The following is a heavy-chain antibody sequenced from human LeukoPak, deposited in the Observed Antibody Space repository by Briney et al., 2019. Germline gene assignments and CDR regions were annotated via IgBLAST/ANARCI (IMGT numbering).Heavy chain of an antibody. J-gene: IGHJ3*02. D-gene: IGHD3-9*01. Sequence: GASVKVSCKVSGYMFNELSMHWVRQAPGKGLEWMGGFDPEHGEIVYAENFQGRVTLTEDTFTATAYMDLSSLSSEDTAVYYCATDTADKNDGFDIWGQGRMVTVSS. CDR2: FDPEHGEI. V-gene: IGHV1-24*01. CDR1: GYMFNELS. CDR3: ATDTADKNDGFDI.